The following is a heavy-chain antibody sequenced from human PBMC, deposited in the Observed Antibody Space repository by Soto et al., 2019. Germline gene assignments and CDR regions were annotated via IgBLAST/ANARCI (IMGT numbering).Heavy chain of an antibody. Sequence: QVELQESGPRLVKSSGTLSLTCEVSSGSISTGNWWSWVRQPPGKGLEWIGEIYYTGATNYNPSLRRRVTMTIDKSKDQFSLILTSATAADTAVYYCARVFSSGSGWMYYFDFWGQRILVSVSS. V-gene: IGHV4-4*02. CDR1: SGSISTGNW. J-gene: IGHJ4*02. CDR2: IYYTGAT. CDR3: ARVFSSGSGWMYYFDF. D-gene: IGHD6-25*01.